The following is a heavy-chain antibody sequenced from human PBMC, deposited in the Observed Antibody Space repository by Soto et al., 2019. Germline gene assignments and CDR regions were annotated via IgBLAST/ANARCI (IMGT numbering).Heavy chain of an antibody. CDR2: IKPDGSEK. CDR1: GFTFSSSW. Sequence: GGSLRLSCAASGFTFSSSWMSWVRQAPEKGLEWVAHIKPDGSEKYYVGSVKGRFTISRDNARNSLYLQMNNLRSEDTAVYYCARGGSWYVDYWGQGTLVTVSS. V-gene: IGHV3-7*05. CDR3: ARGGSWYVDY. D-gene: IGHD6-13*01. J-gene: IGHJ4*02.